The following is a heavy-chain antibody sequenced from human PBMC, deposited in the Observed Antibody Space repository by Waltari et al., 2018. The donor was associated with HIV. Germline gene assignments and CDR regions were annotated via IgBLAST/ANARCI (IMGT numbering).Heavy chain of an antibody. D-gene: IGHD1-20*01. J-gene: IGHJ5*02. V-gene: IGHV3-23*01. CDR2: ISSNAIST. CDR1: GFAFIDYS. CDR3: AKDLWDLTVVRGAFSFDP. Sequence: EVRLFESGGDLVQPGGCLRISCAGSGFAFIDYSIPWVPQAPGKGLQWVSTISSNAISTYYADSVKGRFTISRDNSKNTLFLQMNSLRVEDTALYFCAKDLWDLTVVRGAFSFDPWGQGTLVTVSS.